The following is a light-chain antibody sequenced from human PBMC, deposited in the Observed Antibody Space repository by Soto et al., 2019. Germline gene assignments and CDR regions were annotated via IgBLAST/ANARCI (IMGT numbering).Light chain of an antibody. J-gene: IGLJ1*01. V-gene: IGLV3-21*04. Sequence: SYELTQPPSVPVAPGKTARITCGGNNIGSKSVHWYQQKPGQAPVLVIYYDSDRPSGIPERFSGSNSGNTATLTISRVEAGDEADYYCQVWDSSSDHVFGTGTKLTVL. CDR1: NIGSKS. CDR3: QVWDSSSDHV. CDR2: YDS.